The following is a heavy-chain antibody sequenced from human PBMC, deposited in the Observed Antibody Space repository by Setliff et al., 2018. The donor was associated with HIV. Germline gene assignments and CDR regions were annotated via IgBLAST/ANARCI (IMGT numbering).Heavy chain of an antibody. J-gene: IGHJ4*02. CDR2: LNHSGST. CDR3: ERGRFHRLHRPYSGSGSLGIQYFDY. V-gene: IGHV4-34*01. D-gene: IGHD3-10*01. CDR1: GGAFRGSY. Sequence: PSETLSLTCAVYGGAFRGSYWSWIRQPPGKGLEWIGGLNHSGSTNYNPSLKSRVNISVDTSKSQFSLRLNSVTATDTALYCCERGRFHRLHRPYSGSGSLGIQYFDYWGKGTLVTVSS.